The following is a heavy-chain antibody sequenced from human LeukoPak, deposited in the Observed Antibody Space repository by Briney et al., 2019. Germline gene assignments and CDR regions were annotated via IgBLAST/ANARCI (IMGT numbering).Heavy chain of an antibody. V-gene: IGHV4-39*07. J-gene: IGHJ4*02. CDR3: ARDRMGTVMVPIDY. CDR2: IYYSGNT. CDR1: GGSIRSTTYY. Sequence: SETLSLTCSVSGGSIRSTTYYWGWIRQPPGKGLEWIGSIYYSGNTYYNPSLKSRVTISVDTSKNQFSLKLRSVTAADTAVYYCARDRMGTVMVPIDYWGQGTLVTVSS. D-gene: IGHD5-18*01.